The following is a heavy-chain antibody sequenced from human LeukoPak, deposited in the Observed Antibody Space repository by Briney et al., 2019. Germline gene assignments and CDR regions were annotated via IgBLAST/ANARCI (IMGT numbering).Heavy chain of an antibody. Sequence: PSETLSLTCTVSGGSISSYYWSWIRQPPGKGLEWIGEINHSGSTNYNPSLKSRVTISVDTSKNQFSLKLSSVTAADTAAYYCARFGHQGVWTNYDFWSGYPDYFDYWGQGTLVTVSS. D-gene: IGHD3-3*01. CDR3: ARFGHQGVWTNYDFWSGYPDYFDY. CDR2: INHSGST. CDR1: GGSISSYY. J-gene: IGHJ4*02. V-gene: IGHV4-34*01.